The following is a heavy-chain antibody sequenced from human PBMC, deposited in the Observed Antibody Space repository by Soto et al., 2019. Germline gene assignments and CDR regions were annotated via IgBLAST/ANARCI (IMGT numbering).Heavy chain of an antibody. D-gene: IGHD3-10*02. Sequence: KGLEWVSVICSGGSTYDADSVKGRFTISRDNSKNTLYLQMNSLRAEDTAVYYCAFFFQADDGTRDVRSVSAFLLNRSSDL. V-gene: IGHV3-66*01. CDR3: AFFFQADDGTRDVRSVSAFLLNRSSDL. J-gene: IGHJ2*01. CDR2: ICSGGST.